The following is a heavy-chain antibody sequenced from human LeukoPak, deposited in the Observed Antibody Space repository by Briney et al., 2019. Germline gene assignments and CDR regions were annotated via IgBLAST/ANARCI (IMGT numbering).Heavy chain of an antibody. CDR3: AKGSLNIVATTTPFDY. V-gene: IGHV3-9*01. D-gene: IGHD5-12*01. CDR2: ISWNSGSI. CDR1: GFTFDDYA. Sequence: GGSLRLSCAASGFTFDDYAMHWVRQAPGKGLEWVSGISWNSGSIGYADSVKGRFTISRDNAKNSLYLQMNSLRAEDTALYYCAKGSLNIVATTTPFDYWGQGTLVTVSS. J-gene: IGHJ4*02.